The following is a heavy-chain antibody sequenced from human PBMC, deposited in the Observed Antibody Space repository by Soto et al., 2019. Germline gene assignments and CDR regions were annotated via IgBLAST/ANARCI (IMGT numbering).Heavy chain of an antibody. D-gene: IGHD2-2*01. Sequence: KTSETLSLTCAVYGGSFSGYYWSWIRQPPGKGLEWIGEINHSGSTNYNPSLKSRVTISVDTSKNQFSLKLSSVTAADTAVYYCARAVWNFCSSTSCYPLYYYYGMDVWGQGTTVTVSS. CDR2: INHSGST. CDR1: GGSFSGYY. CDR3: ARAVWNFCSSTSCYPLYYYYGMDV. V-gene: IGHV4-34*01. J-gene: IGHJ6*02.